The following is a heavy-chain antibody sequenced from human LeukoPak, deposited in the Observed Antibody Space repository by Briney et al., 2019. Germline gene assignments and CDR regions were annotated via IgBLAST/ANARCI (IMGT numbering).Heavy chain of an antibody. Sequence: SETLSLTCTVSGGSISSSSYYWGWIRQPPGKGLEWIGSIYYSGSTYYNPSLKSRVTILVDTSKNQFSLKLSSVTAADTAVYYCAREYCSGGSCYSNDAFDIWGQGTMVTVSS. CDR2: IYYSGST. V-gene: IGHV4-39*07. J-gene: IGHJ3*02. CDR3: AREYCSGGSCYSNDAFDI. D-gene: IGHD2-15*01. CDR1: GGSISSSSYY.